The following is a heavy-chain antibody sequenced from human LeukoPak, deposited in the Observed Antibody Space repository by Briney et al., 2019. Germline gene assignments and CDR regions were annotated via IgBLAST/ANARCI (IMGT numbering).Heavy chain of an antibody. D-gene: IGHD2-2*01. J-gene: IGHJ4*02. CDR2: INPNDGDT. CDR1: GYTFTDYY. V-gene: IGHV1-2*02. CDR3: ARANFLYCSSSTCLFDY. Sequence: ASVKVSCKASGYTFTDYYMHWVRQAPGQGFEWMGWINPNDGDTNYAQKFQGRVTMTRDTSISTAHMEVSRLRSDDTAVYYCARANFLYCSSSTCLFDYWGQGTLVSVSS.